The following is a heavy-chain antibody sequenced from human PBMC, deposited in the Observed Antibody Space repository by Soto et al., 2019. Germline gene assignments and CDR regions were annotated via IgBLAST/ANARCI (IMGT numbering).Heavy chain of an antibody. D-gene: IGHD6-13*01. CDR2: INPRSGNA. J-gene: IGHJ4*02. V-gene: IGHV1-46*01. CDR1: RYLFASHN. Sequence: VASVKVSCKASRYLFASHNIHWVREAPGQGLEWMGEINPRSGNAGYNQKFQGRVTMTSDTSTTTVYMVLSSLRSDDTAVYYCARIAGAGLTYFDFWGLGTPVTVSS. CDR3: ARIAGAGLTYFDF.